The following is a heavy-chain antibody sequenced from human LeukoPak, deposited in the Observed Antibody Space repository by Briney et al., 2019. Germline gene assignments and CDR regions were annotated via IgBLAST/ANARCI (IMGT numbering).Heavy chain of an antibody. CDR2: IKQDGREK. CDR3: ARDRPAATYYYYYGMDV. Sequence: GGSLRLSCAASGFTFSSYWMSWVRQAPGKGLEWVANIKQDGREKYYVDSVKGRFTISRDNAKNSLYLQMNSLRAEDTAVYYCARDRPAATYYYYYGMDVWGQGTTVTVSS. V-gene: IGHV3-7*01. CDR1: GFTFSSYW. D-gene: IGHD2-2*01. J-gene: IGHJ6*02.